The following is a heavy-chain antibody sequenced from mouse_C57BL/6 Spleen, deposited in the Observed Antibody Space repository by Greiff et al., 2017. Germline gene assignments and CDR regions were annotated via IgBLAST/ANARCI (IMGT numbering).Heavy chain of an antibody. CDR3: ARRSVYAMDY. J-gene: IGHJ4*01. CDR2: ISNLAYSI. Sequence: EVMLVESGGGLVQPGGSLKLSCAASGFTFSDYGMAWVRQAPRKGPEWVGFISNLAYSIYYADTVTGRFTISRENAKNTLYLEMSSLRAEDTAMYYCARRSVYAMDYWGQGTSVTVSS. CDR1: GFTFSDYG. V-gene: IGHV5-15*04.